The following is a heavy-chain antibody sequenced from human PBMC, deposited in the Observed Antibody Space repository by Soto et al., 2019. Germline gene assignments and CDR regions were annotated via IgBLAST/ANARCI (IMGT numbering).Heavy chain of an antibody. V-gene: IGHV3-23*01. D-gene: IGHD5-18*01. CDR3: AKDGFTAMVYFDY. J-gene: IGHJ4*02. Sequence: GGSLRLSCSASGFTFSSFAMSWVRQAPGKGLEWVSAISGSGGSTYYADSVKGRFTISRDNSKNTLYLQMHSLRAEDTAVYYCAKDGFTAMVYFDYWGQGTLVTVSS. CDR2: ISGSGGST. CDR1: GFTFSSFA.